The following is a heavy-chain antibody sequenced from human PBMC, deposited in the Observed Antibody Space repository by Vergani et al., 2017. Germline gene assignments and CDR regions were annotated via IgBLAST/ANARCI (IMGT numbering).Heavy chain of an antibody. J-gene: IGHJ5*02. CDR2: IIPIFGTA. Sequence: QVQLVQSGAEVKKPGSSVKVSCKASGGTFSSYAISWVRQAPGQGLEWMGGIIPIFGTANYAQKFQGRVTITADESTSTAYMELGSLRSEDTAVYYCAGGEASYCGGDCYSEWFDPWGQGTLVTVSS. CDR1: GGTFSSYA. V-gene: IGHV1-69*01. D-gene: IGHD2-21*02. CDR3: AGGEASYCGGDCYSEWFDP.